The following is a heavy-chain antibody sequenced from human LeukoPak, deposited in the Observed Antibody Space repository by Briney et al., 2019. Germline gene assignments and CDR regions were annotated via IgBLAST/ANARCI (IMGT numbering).Heavy chain of an antibody. CDR3: AVSVEMATIGSYWNWFDP. D-gene: IGHD5-24*01. CDR1: GGTFSSYA. V-gene: IGHV1-69*13. J-gene: IGHJ5*02. Sequence: GASVKVSCKASGGTFSSYAISWVRQAPGQGLEWMGGIIPIFGTANYAQKSQGRVTITADESTSTAYMELSSLRSEDTAVYYCAVSVEMATIGSYWNWFDPWGQGTLVTVSS. CDR2: IIPIFGTA.